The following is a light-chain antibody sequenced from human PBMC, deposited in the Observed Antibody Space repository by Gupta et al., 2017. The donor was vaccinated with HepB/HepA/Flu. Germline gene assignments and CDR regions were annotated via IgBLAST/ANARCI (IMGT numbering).Light chain of an antibody. V-gene: IGLV2-23*02. CDR3: SAYADANTWL. CDR1: SSDIGSWNV. J-gene: IGLJ3*02. CDR2: EVT. Sequence: QTALSQPASVSGSPIQSITISCTGTSSDIGSWNVVSWYQQYPGKAPQLLIYEVTKRHSGVSNRFSGSKSGNTASLTISGLQAEDEADYYCSAYADANTWLFGGGTKLTVL.